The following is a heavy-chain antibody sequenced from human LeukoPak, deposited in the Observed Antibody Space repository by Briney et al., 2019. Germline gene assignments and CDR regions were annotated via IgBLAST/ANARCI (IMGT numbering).Heavy chain of an antibody. J-gene: IGHJ4*02. CDR2: IIPILGIA. CDR1: GGTFSSYA. V-gene: IGHV1-69*04. D-gene: IGHD3-22*01. CDR3: ARDGLDSSGYCDY. Sequence: GASVKVSCKASGGTFSSYAISWVRQAPGQGLKWMGRIIPILGIANYAQKFQGRVTITADKSTSTAYMELSSLRSEDTAVYYCARDGLDSSGYCDYWGQGTLVTVSS.